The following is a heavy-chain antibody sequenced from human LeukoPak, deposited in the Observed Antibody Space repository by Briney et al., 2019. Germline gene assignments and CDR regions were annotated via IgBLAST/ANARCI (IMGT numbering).Heavy chain of an antibody. CDR3: ATGGHYGGNSGLGGYFDY. D-gene: IGHD4-23*01. J-gene: IGHJ4*02. V-gene: IGHV1-2*02. Sequence: ASVKVSCKASGYTFTGYYMHWVRQAPGQGLEWMGWINPNSGGTNYAQKFQGRVTMTRDTSISTAYMELSSLRSEDTAVYYCATGGHYGGNSGLGGYFDYWGQGTLVTVSS. CDR1: GYTFTGYY. CDR2: INPNSGGT.